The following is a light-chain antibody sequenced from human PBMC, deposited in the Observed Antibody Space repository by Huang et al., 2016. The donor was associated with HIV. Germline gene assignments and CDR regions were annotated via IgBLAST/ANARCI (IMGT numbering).Light chain of an antibody. V-gene: IGKV3-15*01. Sequence: DRVMTQSPATLSVAPGERVTLSCRASHSVSSNFAWYQQKPGQAPRLLIHGASTRATGIPARFSGSGSGTEFTLAISSLQSEDSGVYFCQQYDNWPLTFGQGTRLEIK. CDR3: QQYDNWPLT. J-gene: IGKJ5*01. CDR1: HSVSSN. CDR2: GAS.